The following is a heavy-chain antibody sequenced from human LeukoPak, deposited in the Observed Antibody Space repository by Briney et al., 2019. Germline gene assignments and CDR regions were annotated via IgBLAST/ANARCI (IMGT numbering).Heavy chain of an antibody. D-gene: IGHD6-13*01. J-gene: IGHJ4*02. CDR3: ARDPGNWYSDY. V-gene: IGHV4-39*07. CDR1: GDSISSSSYC. CDR2: IYNSANT. Sequence: SETLSLTCTVSGDSISSSSYCWDWIRQPPGKGLEWIGNIYNSANTHYNPSLKTRVTMSVDTSKNQFSLKLRSVTAADTAVCYCARDPGNWYSDYWGQGTLVTVSS.